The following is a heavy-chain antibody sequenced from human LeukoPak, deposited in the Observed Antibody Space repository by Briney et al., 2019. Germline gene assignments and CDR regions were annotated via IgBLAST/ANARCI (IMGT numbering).Heavy chain of an antibody. CDR3: ARGPTRANSTDY. J-gene: IGHJ4*02. CDR1: GFPFSSYS. D-gene: IGHD2/OR15-2a*01. CDR2: IKQDGSEK. V-gene: IGHV3-7*01. Sequence: TGGSLRLSCAASGFPFSSYSMTWVRQAPGKGLEWVANIKQDGSEKYYVDSVKGRFTTSRDNAKDSLYLQMNSLRAEDTAVYYCARGPTRANSTDYWGQGALVTVSS.